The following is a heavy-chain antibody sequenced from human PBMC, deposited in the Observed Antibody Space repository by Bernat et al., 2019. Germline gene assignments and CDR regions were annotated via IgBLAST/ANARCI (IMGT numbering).Heavy chain of an antibody. CDR2: ISYDGSNK. CDR1: GFTFSSYA. V-gene: IGHV3-30-3*01. D-gene: IGHD1-26*01. Sequence: QVQLVESGGGVVQPGRSLRLSCAASGFTFSSYAMHWVRQAPGKGLEWVAVISYDGSNKYYADSVKGRFTISRDNSKNTLYPQMNSLRAEDTAMYYCARDQWAGLYRTFDYWGQGTLVTVSS. J-gene: IGHJ4*02. CDR3: ARDQWAGLYRTFDY.